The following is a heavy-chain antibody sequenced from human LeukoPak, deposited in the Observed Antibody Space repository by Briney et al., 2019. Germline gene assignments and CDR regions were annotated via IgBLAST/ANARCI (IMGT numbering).Heavy chain of an antibody. CDR1: GGSISSYY. D-gene: IGHD1-26*01. Sequence: TSETLSLTCTVSGGSISSYYWSWIRQPPGKGLEWIGYIYYSGSTNYNPSLKSRVTISVDTSKNQFSLKLSSVTAADTAVYYCARGGSYYPFDYWGQGTLVTVSS. J-gene: IGHJ4*02. CDR3: ARGGSYYPFDY. CDR2: IYYSGST. V-gene: IGHV4-59*01.